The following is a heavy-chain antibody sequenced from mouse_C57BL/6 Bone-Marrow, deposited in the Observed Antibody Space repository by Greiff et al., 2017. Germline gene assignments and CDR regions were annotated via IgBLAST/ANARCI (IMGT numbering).Heavy chain of an antibody. V-gene: IGHV7-1*01. J-gene: IGHJ4*01. CDR3: ARDEELVGAMDY. D-gene: IGHD4-1*01. CDR1: GFTFSDFY. Sequence: EVQGVESGGGLVQSGRSLRLSCATSGFTFSDFYMEWVRQAPGKGLEWIAASRNKANDYTTEYSASVKGRFIVSRDTSQSILYLQMNALRAEDTAIYYCARDEELVGAMDYWGQGTSVTVSS. CDR2: SRNKANDYTT.